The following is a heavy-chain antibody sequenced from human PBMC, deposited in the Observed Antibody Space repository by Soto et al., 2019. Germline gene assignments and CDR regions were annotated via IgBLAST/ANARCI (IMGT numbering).Heavy chain of an antibody. CDR3: ARAEDPILTGYYPHNWFDP. CDR2: INPSGGST. D-gene: IGHD3-9*01. Sequence: GASVKVSCKASGYTFTSYYMHWVRQAPGQGLEWMGIINPSGGSTSYAQKFQGGVTMTRDTSTSTVYMELSSLRSEDTAVYYCARAEDPILTGYYPHNWFDPWGQGTLVTVSS. J-gene: IGHJ5*02. CDR1: GYTFTSYY. V-gene: IGHV1-46*01.